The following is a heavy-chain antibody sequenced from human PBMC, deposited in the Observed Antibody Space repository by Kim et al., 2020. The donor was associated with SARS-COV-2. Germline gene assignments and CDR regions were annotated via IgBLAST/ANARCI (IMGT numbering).Heavy chain of an antibody. J-gene: IGHJ6*02. Sequence: YSPSLKSMLTITKDTSKNQVVITMTNMDPVDTATYYCAHSTLINYYGMDVWGQGTTVTVSS. D-gene: IGHD3-10*01. CDR3: AHSTLINYYGMDV. V-gene: IGHV2-5*01.